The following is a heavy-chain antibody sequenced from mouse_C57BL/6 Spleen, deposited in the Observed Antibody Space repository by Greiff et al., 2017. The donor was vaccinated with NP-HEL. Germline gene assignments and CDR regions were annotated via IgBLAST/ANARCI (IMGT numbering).Heavy chain of an antibody. D-gene: IGHD4-1*01. CDR3: AIERGRFAY. CDR2: ISYDGSN. J-gene: IGHJ3*01. V-gene: IGHV3-6*01. Sequence: EVQLVESGPGLVKPSQSLTLTCSVTGYSITSGYYWNLIRQSPGNQLEWMGYISYDGSNNYNPTLKNRISITRDTSTNQFFLQLNSVTTEDTATYYCAIERGRFAYWGQGTLVTVSA. CDR1: GYSITSGYY.